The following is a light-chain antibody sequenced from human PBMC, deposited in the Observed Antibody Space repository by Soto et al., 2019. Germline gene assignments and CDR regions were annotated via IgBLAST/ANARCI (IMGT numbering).Light chain of an antibody. CDR3: QQYENLPT. CDR2: DAS. Sequence: DIPLTQSPSSLSASLGERVTIXCQASQNVNNYLNWYQQKPGRAPKLLIYDASNLEAGVPSRFRGSGSGTDFTFTISRLQPEDIATYYCQQYENLPTFGQGTRLEIK. V-gene: IGKV1-33*01. J-gene: IGKJ5*01. CDR1: QNVNNY.